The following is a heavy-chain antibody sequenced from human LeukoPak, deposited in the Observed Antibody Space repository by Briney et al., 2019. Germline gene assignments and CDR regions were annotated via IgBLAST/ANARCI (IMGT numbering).Heavy chain of an antibody. CDR2: IRYDGADK. Sequence: GGSLRLSCAASGFTFNTYGMHWVRQAPDKGLEWVAFIRYDGADKYYADSVKGRFTISRDNSKNTLYLQMNSLRAEDMAVYYCAKDVKGIAAAGTNCDYWGQGTLVTVSS. J-gene: IGHJ4*02. CDR1: GFTFNTYG. CDR3: AKDVKGIAAAGTNCDY. V-gene: IGHV3-30*02. D-gene: IGHD6-13*01.